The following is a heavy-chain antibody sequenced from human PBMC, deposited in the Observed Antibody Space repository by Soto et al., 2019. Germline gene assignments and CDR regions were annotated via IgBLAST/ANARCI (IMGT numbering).Heavy chain of an antibody. Sequence: QVQLVQSGTEVKKPGSSVKVSCKASGGSLSTNPISWVRQAPGQGLEWMGGTGSGTGPGNHAQKFQGRLTVTADKSTSTVYMEVTNLSSEDRAVYYCALRDSGGFYRFFDSWGQGTLVTVSS. J-gene: IGHJ4*02. CDR2: TGSGTGPG. CDR1: GGSLSTNP. CDR3: ALRDSGGFYRFFDS. V-gene: IGHV1-69*06. D-gene: IGHD2-15*01.